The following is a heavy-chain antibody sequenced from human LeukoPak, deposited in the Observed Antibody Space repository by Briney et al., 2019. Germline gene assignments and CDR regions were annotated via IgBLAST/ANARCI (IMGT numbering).Heavy chain of an antibody. Sequence: PGGSLRLSCAASGFTFSDFGMTWVRQAPGKGLEWVSYISSSSLSIYYADSVKGRFTISRDNSKNTLYLQMNSLRAEDTAVYYCASSGLYAFDIWGQGTMVTVSS. J-gene: IGHJ3*02. CDR3: ASSGLYAFDI. V-gene: IGHV3-48*01. CDR1: GFTFSDFG. CDR2: ISSSSLSI.